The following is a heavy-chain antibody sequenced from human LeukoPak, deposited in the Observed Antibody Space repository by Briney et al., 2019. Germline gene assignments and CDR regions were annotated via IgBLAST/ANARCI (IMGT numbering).Heavy chain of an antibody. CDR3: VASGYGY. J-gene: IGHJ4*02. CDR1: GFTFSKHG. CDR2: IRSDGTNK. D-gene: IGHD3-22*01. V-gene: IGHV3-30*02. Sequence: GGSLRLSCAASGFTFSKHGIHWVRQAPRKGLEWVAFIRSDGTNKYYVDSVKGRFTISRDNSKNSLYLQMNTLSAEDTAVYYCVASGYGYWGQGTLVTVSS.